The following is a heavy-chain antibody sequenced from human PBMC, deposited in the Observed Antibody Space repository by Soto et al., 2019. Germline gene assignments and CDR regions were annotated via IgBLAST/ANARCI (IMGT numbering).Heavy chain of an antibody. D-gene: IGHD3-16*01. Sequence: GGALRLSCEDSGFTFTGYAMSWVRQAPGKGLEWVSSITVVNNLAYYAASVQGRFTISRDNSLNTLYLHLNSLRAEDTAIYYCAKAGGDWLRSYVCFYYYGMDAWGQGTTVTVSS. CDR1: GFTFTGYA. CDR3: AKAGGDWLRSYVCFYYYGMDA. V-gene: IGHV3-23*01. J-gene: IGHJ6*02. CDR2: ITVVNNLA.